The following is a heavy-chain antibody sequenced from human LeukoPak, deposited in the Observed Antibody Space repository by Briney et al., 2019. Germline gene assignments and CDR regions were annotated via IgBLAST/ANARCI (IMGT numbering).Heavy chain of an antibody. D-gene: IGHD6-19*01. CDR1: GFTFSSYA. CDR2: ISGSGGST. CDR3: ATTGYSSGWYLDY. Sequence: PGGSLRLSCAASGFTFSSYAMSWVRQAPGKGLXWVXAISGSGGSTYYADSVKGRFTISRDNSKNTLYLQMNSLRAEDTAVYYCATTGYSSGWYLDYWGQGTLVTVSS. V-gene: IGHV3-23*01. J-gene: IGHJ4*02.